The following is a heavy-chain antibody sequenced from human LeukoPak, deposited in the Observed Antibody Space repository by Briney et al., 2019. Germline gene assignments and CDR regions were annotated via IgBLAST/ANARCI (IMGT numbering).Heavy chain of an antibody. CDR1: EFVFSDYY. CDR3: AKDSYGWDSSSWYYYYGMDV. V-gene: IGHV3-11*04. J-gene: IGHJ6*02. Sequence: GGSLRLSCAASEFVFSDYYMSWVRQAPGKGLEWVSYISSGGDTKYYADSVKGRFTISRDNAKNSLYLQMNSLRAEDTAVYYCAKDSYGWDSSSWYYYYGMDVWGQGTTVTVSS. D-gene: IGHD6-6*01. CDR2: ISSGGDTK.